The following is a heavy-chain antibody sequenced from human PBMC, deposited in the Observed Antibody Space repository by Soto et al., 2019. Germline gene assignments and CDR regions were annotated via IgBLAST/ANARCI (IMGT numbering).Heavy chain of an antibody. V-gene: IGHV3-73*01. CDR2: IRSKANSYAT. CDR3: TRPLQEIAETDDFYYYYSMDV. J-gene: IGHJ6*01. CDR1: GFAFSASA. Sequence: RGSLIISCASSGFAFSASAMHWVRQASGKGLELVGIIRSKANSYATTYAASVKGRFTISRYDSKNTAYLQMKSPKTEDTAVYYCTRPLQEIAETDDFYYYYSMDVWGQGTPVTVSS. D-gene: IGHD1-1*01.